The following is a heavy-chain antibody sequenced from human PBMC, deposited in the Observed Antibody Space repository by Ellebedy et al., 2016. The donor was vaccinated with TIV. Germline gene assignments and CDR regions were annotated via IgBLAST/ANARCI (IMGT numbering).Heavy chain of an antibody. D-gene: IGHD1-26*01. CDR2: INPNSGGT. CDR3: ARRSSYYDSWYFDY. Sequence: AASVKVSCKASGYTFTGYYMHWVRQAPGQGLEWMGWINPNSGGTNYAQKFQGRVTMTRDTSISTAYMELSRLRSDDTAVYYCARRSSYYDSWYFDYWGQGTLVTVSS. V-gene: IGHV1-2*02. CDR1: GYTFTGYY. J-gene: IGHJ4*02.